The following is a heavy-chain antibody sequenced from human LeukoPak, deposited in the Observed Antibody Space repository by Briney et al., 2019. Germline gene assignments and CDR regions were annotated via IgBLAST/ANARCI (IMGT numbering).Heavy chain of an antibody. CDR2: IHHSGRT. CDR1: GYSISSGSY. Sequence: SETLSLTCAVSGYSISSGSYWGWIRQPPGKGLEWIGSIHHSGRTYYNPSLKSRVTISVDTSKNQFSLKVNSVTAADTAVYYCARWPPAVAGSYYMDVWGKGTTVTVSS. CDR3: ARWPPAVAGSYYMDV. V-gene: IGHV4-38-2*01. J-gene: IGHJ6*03. D-gene: IGHD6-19*01.